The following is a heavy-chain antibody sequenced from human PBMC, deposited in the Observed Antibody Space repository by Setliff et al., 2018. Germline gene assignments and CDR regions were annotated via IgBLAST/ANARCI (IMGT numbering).Heavy chain of an antibody. Sequence: GASVKISCKTSGCPFGGYYIYWMRQAPGQGLEWMGWIDPKSGRTKYAVKFQGRVTMTRDTSISTIYIEVSSLTSDDTAMYYCAKQGDLAFDYWGQGTQVTVSS. D-gene: IGHD3-16*01. V-gene: IGHV1-2*02. J-gene: IGHJ4*02. CDR3: AKQGDLAFDY. CDR1: GCPFGGYY. CDR2: IDPKSGRT.